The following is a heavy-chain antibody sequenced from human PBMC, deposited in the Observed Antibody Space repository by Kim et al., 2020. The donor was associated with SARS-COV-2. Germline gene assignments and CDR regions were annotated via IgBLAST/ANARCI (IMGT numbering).Heavy chain of an antibody. Sequence: TSGSTNSNPSLKSRVTMSVDTSKNQFSLKLSSVTAADTAVYYCASARGHWGQGTLVTVSS. CDR2: TSGST. J-gene: IGHJ4*02. V-gene: IGHV4-4*07. CDR3: ASARGH. D-gene: IGHD3-10*01.